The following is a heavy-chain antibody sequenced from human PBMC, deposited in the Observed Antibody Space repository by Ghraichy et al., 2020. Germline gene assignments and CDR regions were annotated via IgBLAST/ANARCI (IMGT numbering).Heavy chain of an antibody. CDR3: ARDRAGSAAGTYWFDP. V-gene: IGHV4-31*03. J-gene: IGHJ5*02. D-gene: IGHD6-13*01. Sequence: SQTLSLTCTVSGGSISSGGYYWSWIRQHPGKGLEWIGYIYYSGSTYYNPSLKSRVTISVDTSKNQFSLKLSSVTAADTAVYYCARDRAGSAAGTYWFDPWGQGTLVTVSS. CDR2: IYYSGST. CDR1: GGSISSGGYY.